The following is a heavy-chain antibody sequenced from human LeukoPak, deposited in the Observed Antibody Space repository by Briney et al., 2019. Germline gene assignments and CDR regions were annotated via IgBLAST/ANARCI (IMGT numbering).Heavy chain of an antibody. CDR3: AKDTPLFGYSSGWSSNAFDF. V-gene: IGHV3-23*01. J-gene: IGHJ4*02. D-gene: IGHD6-19*01. CDR2: ITGSSRST. Sequence: GGSLRLSCAASGFTFSSYAMSWVRQVPGKGLEWASTITGSSRSTYFADSVRGRFTISRDNSKNTLYLQMNNLRAEDTAIYYCAKDTPLFGYSSGWSSNAFDFWGQGTLVTVSS. CDR1: GFTFSSYA.